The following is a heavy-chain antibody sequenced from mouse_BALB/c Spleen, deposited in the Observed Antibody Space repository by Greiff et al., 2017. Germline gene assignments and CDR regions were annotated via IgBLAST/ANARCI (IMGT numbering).Heavy chain of an antibody. D-gene: IGHD1-1*01. CDR1: GFNIKDYY. V-gene: IGHV14-1*02. CDR3: ARSHYYYYGSSYAMDY. J-gene: IGHJ4*01. CDR2: IDPENGNT. Sequence: EVKLQESGAELVRPGALVKLSCKASGFNIKDYYMHWVKQRPEQGLEWIGWIDPENGNTIYDPKFQGKASITADTSSNTAYLQLSSLTSEDTAVYYCARSHYYYYGSSYAMDYWGQGTSVTVSS.